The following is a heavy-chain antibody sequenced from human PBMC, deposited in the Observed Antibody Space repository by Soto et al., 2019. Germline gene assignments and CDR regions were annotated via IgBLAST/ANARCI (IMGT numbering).Heavy chain of an antibody. CDR3: ARVDHGYFLMPPGYYYYYYMDV. V-gene: IGHV4-59*01. CDR1: GGSISSYY. J-gene: IGHJ6*03. Sequence: SETLSLTCTVSGGSISSYYWSWIRQPPGKGLEWIGYIYYSGSTNYNPSLKSRVTISVDTSKNQFSLKLSSVTAADTAVYYCARVDHGYFLMPPGYYYYYYMDVWGKGTTVTVSS. D-gene: IGHD2-2*01. CDR2: IYYSGST.